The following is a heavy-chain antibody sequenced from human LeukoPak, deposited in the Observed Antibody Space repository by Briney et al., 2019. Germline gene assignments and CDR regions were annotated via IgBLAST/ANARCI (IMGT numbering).Heavy chain of an antibody. CDR2: IKQEGSEK. Sequence: PGGSLRLSCAASGFTFSSYAMSWVRQAPGKGLEWVANIKQEGSEKNYVDSVKGRFTISRDNAKNSLYLQMNSLRAEDTAVYYCARDGRYYDSSGYYGPNFDYWGQGTLVTVSS. J-gene: IGHJ4*02. CDR3: ARDGRYYDSSGYYGPNFDY. CDR1: GFTFSSYA. D-gene: IGHD3-22*01. V-gene: IGHV3-7*01.